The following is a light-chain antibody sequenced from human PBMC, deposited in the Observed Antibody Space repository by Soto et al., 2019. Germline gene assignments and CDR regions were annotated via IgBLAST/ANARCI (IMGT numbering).Light chain of an antibody. CDR2: DAS. CDR1: QSISSL. J-gene: IGKJ1*01. Sequence: DIHMSHSPSTLSASLVDRVTITCRAIQSISSLLAWYQQKPGKAPKLLLYDASSLESGVPSRFSGSGSGTDFTLTISNLQPEDIATYYCKQYDNLPPTWTFGQGTKVDIK. CDR3: KQYDNLPPTWT. V-gene: IGKV1-5*01.